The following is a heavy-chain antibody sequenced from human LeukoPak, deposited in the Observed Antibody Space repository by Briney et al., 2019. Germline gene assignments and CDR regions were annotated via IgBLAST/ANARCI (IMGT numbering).Heavy chain of an antibody. CDR2: ISTYNGDT. V-gene: IGHV1-18*01. Sequence: ASVKVSCKASGYIFTKYGVSWVRQAPGQGLEWMAWISTYNGDTNYAQKLQGRVTMTTDTSTSTAYMELRSLRSDDTAVYYCARDQPYVDTAMAVDYWGQGTLVTVSS. D-gene: IGHD5-18*01. CDR3: ARDQPYVDTAMAVDY. CDR1: GYIFTKYG. J-gene: IGHJ4*02.